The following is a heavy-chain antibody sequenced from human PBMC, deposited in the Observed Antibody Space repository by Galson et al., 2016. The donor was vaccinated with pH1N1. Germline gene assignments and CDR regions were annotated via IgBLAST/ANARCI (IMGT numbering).Heavy chain of an antibody. Sequence: SLRLSCAASGFTFSDYYMSWIRQAPGKGLEWVSYISSTGSTLYYADPVKGRFTVSRGNAKNSLYRQMDSLRAEDTAVYYGAREGRSDYGDYDGNYYGMDVWGQGTTVTVSS. V-gene: IGHV3-11*04. CDR3: AREGRSDYGDYDGNYYGMDV. D-gene: IGHD4-17*01. CDR2: ISSTGSTL. CDR1: GFTFSDYY. J-gene: IGHJ6*02.